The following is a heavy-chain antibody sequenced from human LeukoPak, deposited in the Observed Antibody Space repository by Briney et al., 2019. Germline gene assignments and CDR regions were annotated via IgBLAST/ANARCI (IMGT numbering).Heavy chain of an antibody. CDR2: INWNGGMT. CDR3: ARDGGYSGYAYYYYGMDV. CDR1: GFTFDDYG. Sequence: GGSLRLSCAASGFTFDDYGMSWVRQGPGKGLEWVSGINWNGGMTAYADSVKGRFTISRDNAKNSLYLQMNSLRAEDTAVYYCARDGGYSGYAYYYYGMDVWGQGTTVTVSS. J-gene: IGHJ6*02. D-gene: IGHD5-12*01. V-gene: IGHV3-20*04.